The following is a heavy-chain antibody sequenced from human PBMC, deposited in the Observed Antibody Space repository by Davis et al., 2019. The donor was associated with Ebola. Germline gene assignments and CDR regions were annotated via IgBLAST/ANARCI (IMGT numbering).Heavy chain of an antibody. J-gene: IGHJ6*02. CDR2: IYYSGST. CDR3: ARHVLIYYGMDV. CDR1: GGSISSSSYY. Sequence: MPSETLSLTCTVPGGSISSSSYYWGWIRQPPGKGLEWIRSIYYSGSTYYNPSLKSRVTISVDTSKNQFSLKLSSVTAADTAVYYCARHVLIYYGMDVWGQGTTVTVSS. V-gene: IGHV4-39*01.